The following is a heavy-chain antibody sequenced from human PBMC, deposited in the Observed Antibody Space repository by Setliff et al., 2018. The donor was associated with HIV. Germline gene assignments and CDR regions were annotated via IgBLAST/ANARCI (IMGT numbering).Heavy chain of an antibody. CDR2: IYTSGGT. D-gene: IGHD6-13*01. CDR1: GGSISSYY. J-gene: IGHJ4*02. V-gene: IGHV4-4*07. CDR3: ARGRGSSSSWPIDY. Sequence: LSLTCTVSGGSISSYYWSWIRQPAGKGLEWIGRIYTSGGTNYNPSLKSRVTMSIDTSKNQFSLKLSSVTAADTAVYFCARGRGSSSSWPIDYWGQGTLVTVSS.